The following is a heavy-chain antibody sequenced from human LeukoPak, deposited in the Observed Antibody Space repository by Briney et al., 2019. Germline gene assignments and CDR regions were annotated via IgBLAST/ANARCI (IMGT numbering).Heavy chain of an antibody. J-gene: IGHJ5*02. D-gene: IGHD3-22*01. CDR2: ISSSSSYI. Sequence: AGGSLRLSCAASGFTFSSYGMSWVRQAPGKGLEWVSSISSSSSYIYYADSVKGRFTISRDNAKNSLYLQMNSLRAEDTAVYYCARGLSDYDSSGYYPTWFDPWGQGTLVTVSS. CDR1: GFTFSSYG. V-gene: IGHV3-21*01. CDR3: ARGLSDYDSSGYYPTWFDP.